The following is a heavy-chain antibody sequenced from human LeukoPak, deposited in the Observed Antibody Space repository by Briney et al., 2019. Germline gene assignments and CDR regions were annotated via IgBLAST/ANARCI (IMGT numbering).Heavy chain of an antibody. CDR1: GFTFSSYA. V-gene: IGHV3-23*01. CDR3: AKGRNEDGDAALNY. D-gene: IGHD4-17*01. Sequence: GGSLRLSCAASGFTFSSYAMNWVRQAPGKGLEWVSSISGSSGNTFYADSVKGRFTISRDNSKNKLYLKMNSLRAEDTAAYHCAKGRNEDGDAALNYWGQGTLVTVSS. J-gene: IGHJ4*02. CDR2: ISGSSGNT.